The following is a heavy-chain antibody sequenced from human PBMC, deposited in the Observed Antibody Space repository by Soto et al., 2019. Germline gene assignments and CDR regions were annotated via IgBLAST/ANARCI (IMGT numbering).Heavy chain of an antibody. D-gene: IGHD1-26*01. CDR3: ARESIVAGDTTGMDV. CDR1: GYIFSSHG. J-gene: IGHJ6*02. CDR2: INTYSGNT. Sequence: ASVKVSCKASGYIFSSHGINWVRQAPGQGLEWMGWINTYSGNTKYPQKFQGRVTMTTQKSTSTAYMELRSLRSDDTAVYYCARESIVAGDTTGMDVWGQGTTVSVS. V-gene: IGHV1-18*04.